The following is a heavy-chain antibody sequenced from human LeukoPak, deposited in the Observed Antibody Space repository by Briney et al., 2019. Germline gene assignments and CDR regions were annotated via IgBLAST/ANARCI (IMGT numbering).Heavy chain of an antibody. Sequence: PRGSLRLSCAASGFTFSSYAMSWVRQAPGKGLEWVSTISGSGGGTYYADSVKGRFTISRDSSKNTLYLQMNSLRAEDTAVYYCAKDLRSSADSKMGAADYWGQGTLVTVSS. CDR1: GFTFSSYA. CDR3: AKDLRSSADSKMGAADY. D-gene: IGHD1-26*01. J-gene: IGHJ4*02. CDR2: ISGSGGGT. V-gene: IGHV3-23*01.